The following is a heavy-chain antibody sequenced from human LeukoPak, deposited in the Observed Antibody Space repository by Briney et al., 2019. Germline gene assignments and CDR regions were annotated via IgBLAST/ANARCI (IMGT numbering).Heavy chain of an antibody. D-gene: IGHD3-10*01. Sequence: PGGSLRLSCAASGFTFSSYEMNWVRQAPGKGLEWVSYISSSGSTIYYADSVKGRFTISRDNAKNSLYLQMNSLRAEDTAVYYCAGITMIRGVIGYWGQGTLVTVSS. CDR2: ISSSGSTI. CDR1: GFTFSSYE. CDR3: AGITMIRGVIGY. V-gene: IGHV3-48*03. J-gene: IGHJ4*02.